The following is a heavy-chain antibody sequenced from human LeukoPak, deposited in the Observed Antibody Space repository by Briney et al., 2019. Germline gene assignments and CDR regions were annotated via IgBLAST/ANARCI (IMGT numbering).Heavy chain of an antibody. Sequence: KPGRSLRLSCAASGFTFSTYTMNWVRQSPGKGLEWVSPISDSSSFIYYADSMRGRFTISRDDAKNSLFLQMNSLRAEDTAVYYCVRERSRGNDAYDLWGQGTMVTVSS. CDR2: ISDSSSFI. J-gene: IGHJ3*01. CDR1: GFTFSTYT. CDR3: VRERSRGNDAYDL. V-gene: IGHV3-21*01. D-gene: IGHD5-24*01.